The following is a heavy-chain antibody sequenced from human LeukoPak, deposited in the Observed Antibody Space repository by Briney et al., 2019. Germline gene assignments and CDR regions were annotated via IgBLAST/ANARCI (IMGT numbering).Heavy chain of an antibody. J-gene: IGHJ4*02. CDR2: ISAYNGNT. CDR1: GYTFTSYG. CDR3: PRNIVVDYFDY. V-gene: IGHV1-18*01. Sequence: AAVKVSCKASGYTFTSYGISWVRQAPGQGLEWMGWISAYNGNTNYAQKLQGRVTMTTDTSTSTAYMELRSTRSDDTAVYYCPRNIVVDYFDYWGQGTLVTVSS. D-gene: IGHD2-15*01.